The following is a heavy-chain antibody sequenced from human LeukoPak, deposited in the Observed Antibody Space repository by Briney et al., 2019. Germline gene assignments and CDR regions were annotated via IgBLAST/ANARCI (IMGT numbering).Heavy chain of an antibody. CDR3: ARRGKDFWSGYYGGYYYYYMDV. Sequence: ASVKASCKASGYTFTGYYMHWVRQAPGQGLEWMGWINPNSGGTNYAQKFQGRVTMTRDTSISTAYMELSRLRSDDTAVYYCARRGKDFWSGYYGGYYYYYMDVWGKGTTVTVSS. V-gene: IGHV1-2*02. CDR1: GYTFTGYY. D-gene: IGHD3-3*01. CDR2: INPNSGGT. J-gene: IGHJ6*03.